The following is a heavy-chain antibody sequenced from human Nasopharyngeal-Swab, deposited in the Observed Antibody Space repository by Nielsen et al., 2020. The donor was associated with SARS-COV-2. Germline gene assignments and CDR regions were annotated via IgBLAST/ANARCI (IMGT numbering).Heavy chain of an antibody. CDR3: ASETEKNAFDI. CDR2: INPNSGGT. V-gene: IGHV1-2*02. Sequence: ASVKVSCKASGYTFTGYYMHWVRQAPGQGLEWMGWINPNSGGTNYAQKFQDRVTMTRDTSISTAYMELRSLRSDDTAVYYCASETEKNAFDIWGQGTMVTVSS. J-gene: IGHJ3*02. CDR1: GYTFTGYY.